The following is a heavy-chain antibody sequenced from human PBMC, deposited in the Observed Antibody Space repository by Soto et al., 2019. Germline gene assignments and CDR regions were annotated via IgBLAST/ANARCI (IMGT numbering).Heavy chain of an antibody. CDR2: INHSGST. CDR3: ARDGGRRGYYYYYGMDA. Sequence: PSETLSLTCAVYGGSFSGYYWSWIRQPPGKGLEWIGEINHSGSTNYNPSLKSRVTISVDTSKNQFSLKLSSVTAADTAVYYCARDGGRRGYYYYYGMDAWGQGTTVTVSS. J-gene: IGHJ6*02. D-gene: IGHD2-15*01. CDR1: GGSFSGYY. V-gene: IGHV4-34*01.